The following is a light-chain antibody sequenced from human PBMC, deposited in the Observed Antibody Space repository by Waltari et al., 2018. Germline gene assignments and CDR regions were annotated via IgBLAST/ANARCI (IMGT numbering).Light chain of an antibody. Sequence: DIQMTQSPSTLSASVGDRVTITCQASQSISGWLAWYQQKPGKAPKLLIYKASTLESGGPSRFSGSGSGTEFTLTINSLQPDDFATYYCQQYDTFMWTFGQGTKVDI. J-gene: IGKJ1*01. V-gene: IGKV1-5*03. CDR3: QQYDTFMWT. CDR2: KAS. CDR1: QSISGW.